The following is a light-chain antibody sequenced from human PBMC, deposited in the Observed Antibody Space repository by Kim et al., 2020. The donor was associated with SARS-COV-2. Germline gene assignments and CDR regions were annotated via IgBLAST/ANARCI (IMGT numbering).Light chain of an antibody. CDR2: QAS. V-gene: IGKV1-5*03. CDR3: QQDKTYPLT. CDR1: QSINSD. Sequence: DIQMTQSPSTLSAFVGDRVTITCRASQSINSDLAWYQQKPGKAPKFLIYQASSLEGGVPSRFSGSGSGTEFTLTISSLQPDDSATYYCQQDKTYPLTFGGGTKVEIK. J-gene: IGKJ4*01.